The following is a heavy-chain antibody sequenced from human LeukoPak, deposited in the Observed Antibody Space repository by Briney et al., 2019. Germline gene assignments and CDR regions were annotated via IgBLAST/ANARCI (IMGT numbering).Heavy chain of an antibody. CDR3: ARAPTQEDIVVVPAAMRNPRITGTTGYCYMDV. V-gene: IGHV1-69*13. J-gene: IGHJ6*03. CDR2: IIPIFGTA. Sequence: ASVKVSCKASGGTFSSYAISWVRQAPGQGLEWMGGIIPIFGTANYAQKFQGRVTITADESTSTAYMELSSLRSEDTAVYYCARAPTQEDIVVVPAAMRNPRITGTTGYCYMDVWGKGTTVTVSS. CDR1: GGTFSSYA. D-gene: IGHD2-2*01.